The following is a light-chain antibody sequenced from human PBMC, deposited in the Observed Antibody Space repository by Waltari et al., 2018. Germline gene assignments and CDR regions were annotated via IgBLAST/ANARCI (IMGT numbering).Light chain of an antibody. CDR2: KDS. Sequence: SYELTQPPSISVSPGQTARINCSGDDLPKQYGYWYQPKPGQAPALVIYKDSERPSGIPERISGSSSGTTVTLTINGVQAEDEADYFCQSADSSGSLWVFGGGTKLTVL. CDR3: QSADSSGSLWV. CDR1: DLPKQY. J-gene: IGLJ3*02. V-gene: IGLV3-25*03.